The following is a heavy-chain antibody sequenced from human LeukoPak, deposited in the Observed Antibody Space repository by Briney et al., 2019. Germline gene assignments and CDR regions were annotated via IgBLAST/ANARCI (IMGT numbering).Heavy chain of an antibody. Sequence: TGGSLRLSCAASGFTFSSYAMSWVRRAPGKGLEWVSAISGSGGSTYYADSVKGRFTISRDNSKNTLYLQMNSLRAEDTAVYYCAKDSYGSGSYYNVDYFDYWGQGTLVTVSS. V-gene: IGHV3-23*01. J-gene: IGHJ4*02. CDR1: GFTFSSYA. CDR3: AKDSYGSGSYYNVDYFDY. D-gene: IGHD3-10*01. CDR2: ISGSGGST.